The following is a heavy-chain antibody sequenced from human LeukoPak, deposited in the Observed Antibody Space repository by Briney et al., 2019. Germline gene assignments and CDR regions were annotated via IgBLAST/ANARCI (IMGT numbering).Heavy chain of an antibody. D-gene: IGHD1-26*01. CDR1: GGSISSGSYY. V-gene: IGHV4-30-4*01. CDR3: ARLVGAPH. Sequence: SQTLSLTCTVSGGSISSGSYYWSWIRQPPGKGLEWIGEINHSGSTNYNPSLKSRVTISVDTSKNQFSLKLRSVTAADTAVYYCARLVGAPHWGQGTLVTVSS. CDR2: INHSGST. J-gene: IGHJ4*02.